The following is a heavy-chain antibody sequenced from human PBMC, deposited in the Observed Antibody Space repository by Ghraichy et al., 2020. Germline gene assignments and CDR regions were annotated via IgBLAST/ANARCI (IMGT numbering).Heavy chain of an antibody. CDR1: GDSISNSAYY. CDR2: IFYGGST. Sequence: SQTLSLTCTVSGDSISNSAYYWAWIRQPPGQGLEWIGSIFYGGSTYYNPSLESRVTISVDTSKDQFFLKLSSVTVADTALYYCARHSPRYYDSSRPRSWFAPWGQGTLVTVSS. CDR3: ARHSPRYYDSSRPRSWFAP. D-gene: IGHD3-22*01. J-gene: IGHJ5*02. V-gene: IGHV4-39*01.